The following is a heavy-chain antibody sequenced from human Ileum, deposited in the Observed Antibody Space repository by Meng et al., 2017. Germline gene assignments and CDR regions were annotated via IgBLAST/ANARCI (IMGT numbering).Heavy chain of an antibody. Sequence: QWQLQGSVPGLVKPSATLSLTYAFPSGYNTSDTYWSWVRLPPGKGLEWIGQISHSGRTFYNPSLKSRVTMSVDKSKSQFSLMLTSVTAADTAVYYCARHGGYYQGFWGQGPLVTVFS. CDR2: ISHSGRT. CDR1: SGYNTSDTY. V-gene: IGHV4-4*02. CDR3: ARHGGYYQGF. D-gene: IGHD4-23*01. J-gene: IGHJ4*02.